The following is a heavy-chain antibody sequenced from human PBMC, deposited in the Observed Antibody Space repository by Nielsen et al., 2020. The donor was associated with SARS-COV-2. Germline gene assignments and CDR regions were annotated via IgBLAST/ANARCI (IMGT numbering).Heavy chain of an antibody. Sequence: ASVKVSCKASGYTFSNYPIHWVRQAPGQRLEWMGWINGGNGNTKYSQRFQGRISITRDTAATTAYMGVSSLTSEDTAMYYCAKSFYGSGSYFNYWGQGTPVTVSS. D-gene: IGHD3-10*01. CDR1: GYTFSNYP. CDR2: INGGNGNT. J-gene: IGHJ4*02. V-gene: IGHV1-3*01. CDR3: AKSFYGSGSYFNY.